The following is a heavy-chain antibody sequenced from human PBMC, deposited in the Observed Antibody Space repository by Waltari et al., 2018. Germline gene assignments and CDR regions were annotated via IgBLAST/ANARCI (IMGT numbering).Heavy chain of an antibody. CDR3: ARDSAAAGAWFDY. CDR2: INITSSTI. V-gene: IGHV3-48*04. D-gene: IGHD6-13*01. J-gene: IGHJ4*02. CDR1: GFTFSGYA. Sequence: EVQLVESGGGLVLPGGSLRLSCAASGFTFSGYARNWVRQAPGKGLEWVSYINITSSTISYADSVKGRFTISRDNAKNSLYLQMSSLRAEDTAVYYCARDSAAAGAWFDYWGQGTLVTVSS.